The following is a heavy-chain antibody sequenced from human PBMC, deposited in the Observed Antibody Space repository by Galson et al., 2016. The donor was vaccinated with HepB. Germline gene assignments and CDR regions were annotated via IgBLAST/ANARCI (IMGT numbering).Heavy chain of an antibody. CDR1: GFTFSRYW. D-gene: IGHD3-10*01. CDR3: AKDSSGRKVFTMVRELSSMDV. J-gene: IGHJ6*02. Sequence: SLRLSCAASGFTFSRYWMNWVRQAPGKGLEWVSGISGSGGSTYYADSVKGRFTISRDNSKNTLYLQMNSLRAEDTAVYYCAKDSSGRKVFTMVRELSSMDVWGQGTTVTVSS. CDR2: ISGSGGST. V-gene: IGHV3-23*01.